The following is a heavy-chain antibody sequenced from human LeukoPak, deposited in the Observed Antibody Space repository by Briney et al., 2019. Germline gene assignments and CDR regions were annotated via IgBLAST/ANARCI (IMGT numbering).Heavy chain of an antibody. CDR2: ISAYNGNT. CDR3: ARDLYPAAAGTGSIDY. V-gene: IGHV1-18*01. D-gene: IGHD6-13*01. J-gene: IGHJ4*02. CDR1: GYTFTSYG. Sequence: ASAKVSCKASGYTFTSYGISWVRQAPGQGLEWMGWISAYNGNTNYAQKLQGRVTMTTDTSTSTAYMELRSLRSDDTAVYYCARDLYPAAAGTGSIDYWGQGTLVTVSS.